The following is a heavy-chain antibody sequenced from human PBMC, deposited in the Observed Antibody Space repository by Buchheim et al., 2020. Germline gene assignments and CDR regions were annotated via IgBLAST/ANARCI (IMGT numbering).Heavy chain of an antibody. CDR3: AGGLGHCTIATCRILDY. V-gene: IGHV5-51*01. Sequence: EVQLVQSGVEVKKPGESLKISCEGSGYSFTNYWIGWVRQMPGKGLEWMGGVYPGDSDTRYSPSFQGPVTISADKSLNTAYLQWSSLKASDTAMYYCAGGLGHCTIATCRILDYWGQETL. CDR2: VYPGDSDT. J-gene: IGHJ4*02. D-gene: IGHD2-8*01. CDR1: GYSFTNYW.